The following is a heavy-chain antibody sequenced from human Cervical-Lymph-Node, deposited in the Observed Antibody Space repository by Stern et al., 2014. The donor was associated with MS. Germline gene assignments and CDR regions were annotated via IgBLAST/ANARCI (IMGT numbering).Heavy chain of an antibody. J-gene: IGHJ2*01. CDR2: ISYDAKTK. CDR3: ARQMTHGPCDL. Sequence: VQLVESGGSVVQPGRSLRLSCAASTFTFSAYAMHWVRQAPGKGLEWVAVISYDAKTKFYADSVKGRFTISRDNSKNTLALQMNSLRSEDTAVYYCARQMTHGPCDLWGRGTLVTVS. V-gene: IGHV3-30*04. D-gene: IGHD2-21*02. CDR1: TFTFSAYA.